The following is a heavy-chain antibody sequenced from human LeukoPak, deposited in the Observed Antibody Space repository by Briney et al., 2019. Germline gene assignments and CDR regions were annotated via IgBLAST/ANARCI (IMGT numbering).Heavy chain of an antibody. D-gene: IGHD5-24*01. V-gene: IGHV4-59*08. CDR1: GGSISSYY. CDR2: IYYSGST. Sequence: SETLSLTCTVSGGSISSYYWSWIRQPPGKGLEWIGYIYYSGSTNYNPPLKSRVTISVDTSKNQFSLKLSSVTAADTAVYYCARGRVKMATIFDYWGQGTLVTVSS. J-gene: IGHJ4*02. CDR3: ARGRVKMATIFDY.